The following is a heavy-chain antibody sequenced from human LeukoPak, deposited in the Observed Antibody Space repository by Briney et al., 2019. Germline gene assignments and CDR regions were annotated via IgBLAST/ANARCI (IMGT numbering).Heavy chain of an antibody. Sequence: PSETLSLTCTVSGYSISSGYYWGWIRQPPGKGLEWIGYIYYIGVTNYNPSLKSRVTISVDTSKNQFSLKLSSVTAADTAVYYCARTTEGGYTYDYFYYYYMDVWGKGTTVTISS. CDR2: IYYIGVT. J-gene: IGHJ6*03. V-gene: IGHV4-38-2*02. CDR1: GYSISSGYY. D-gene: IGHD5-18*01. CDR3: ARTTEGGYTYDYFYYYYMDV.